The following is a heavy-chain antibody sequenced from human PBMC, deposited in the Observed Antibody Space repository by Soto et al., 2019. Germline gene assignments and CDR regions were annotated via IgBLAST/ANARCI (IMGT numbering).Heavy chain of an antibody. Sequence: QVQLVQSGAEVKKPGSSVKVSCKASGGTFSSYAISWVRQAPGQGLEWMGGIIPIFGTANYAQKFQGRVTITADESTSTAYMELSSLRSEDTAVYYCARRGPEIGQQQPHYYYGMDVWGQGTTVTVSS. D-gene: IGHD6-13*01. CDR1: GGTFSSYA. V-gene: IGHV1-69*01. CDR2: IIPIFGTA. J-gene: IGHJ6*02. CDR3: ARRGPEIGQQQPHYYYGMDV.